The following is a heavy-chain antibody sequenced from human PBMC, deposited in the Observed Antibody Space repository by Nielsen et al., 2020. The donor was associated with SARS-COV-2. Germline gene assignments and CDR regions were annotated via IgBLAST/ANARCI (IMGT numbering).Heavy chain of an antibody. V-gene: IGHV3-23*01. CDR2: ISGSGSRT. J-gene: IGHJ4*02. CDR3: ARDGYNYNPLDY. Sequence: GESLKISCTASGFTFSSYAMSWVRQAPGKGLEWVSAISGSGSRTSYADSVKGRFTISRDKSKNTLYVLMNSLRAEDTAVYYCARDGYNYNPLDYWGQGTLVTVSP. D-gene: IGHD5-24*01. CDR1: GFTFSSYA.